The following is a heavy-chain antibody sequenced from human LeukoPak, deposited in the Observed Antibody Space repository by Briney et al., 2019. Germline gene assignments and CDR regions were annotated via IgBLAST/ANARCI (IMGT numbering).Heavy chain of an antibody. D-gene: IGHD2-2*01. CDR2: ISGSGGST. CDR1: GLTFSSYA. Sequence: PGGSLRLSCAASGLTFSSYAMSWVRQAPGKGLEWVSAISGSGGSTYYADSVKGRFTISRDNSKNTLYLQMNSLRAEDTAVYYCAKDNGVPAAMGDFDYWGQGTLVTVSS. J-gene: IGHJ4*02. V-gene: IGHV3-23*01. CDR3: AKDNGVPAAMGDFDY.